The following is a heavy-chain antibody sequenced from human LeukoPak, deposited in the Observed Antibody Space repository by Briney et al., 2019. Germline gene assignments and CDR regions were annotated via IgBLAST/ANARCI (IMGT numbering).Heavy chain of an antibody. CDR1: GYTFTGYY. Sequence: GASVKVSCKASGYTFTGYYMHWVRQAPGQGLEWMGWINPNSGGTNYAQKFQGRVTMTRDTSISTAYMELSRLRSDDAAVYYCASWGYDILTGYPDAFDIWGQGTMVTVSS. CDR3: ASWGYDILTGYPDAFDI. J-gene: IGHJ3*02. CDR2: INPNSGGT. V-gene: IGHV1-2*02. D-gene: IGHD3-9*01.